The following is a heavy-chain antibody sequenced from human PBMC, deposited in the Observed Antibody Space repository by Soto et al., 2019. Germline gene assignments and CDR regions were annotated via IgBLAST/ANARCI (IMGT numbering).Heavy chain of an antibody. V-gene: IGHV4-59*01. J-gene: IGHJ4*02. CDR3: ARGSAATIFH. D-gene: IGHD5-12*01. CDR1: GDSITSYY. CDR2: IYYSGTS. Sequence: QVQLRESGPGLVKPSETLSLTCTVSGDSITSYYWGWIRQTPGKGLEWIGYIYYSGTSHYNPSLKRRAIISIDTSKTQFSLKLSSVTAADTAVYYCARGSAATIFHWGQGTLVTVSS.